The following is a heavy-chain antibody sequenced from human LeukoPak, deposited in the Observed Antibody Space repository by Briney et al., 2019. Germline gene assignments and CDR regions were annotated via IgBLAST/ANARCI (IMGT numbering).Heavy chain of an antibody. J-gene: IGHJ4*02. CDR1: GYSFTSYW. Sequence: GESLKISCKGSGYSFTSYWIGWVRQMPGKGLEWMGIIYPGDSDTRYSPSFQGQVTISADKSISTAYLQWSSLKASDTAMYYCASAPPAYSSSWYYWDYWGQGTLVTVSS. V-gene: IGHV5-51*01. D-gene: IGHD6-13*01. CDR3: ASAPPAYSSSWYYWDY. CDR2: IYPGDSDT.